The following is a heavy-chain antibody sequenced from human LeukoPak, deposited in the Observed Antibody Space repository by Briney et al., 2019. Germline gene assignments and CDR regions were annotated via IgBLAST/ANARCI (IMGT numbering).Heavy chain of an antibody. D-gene: IGHD2-15*01. Sequence: SETLSLTCAVYGGSFSGYYWSWIRQPPGKGLEWIGEINHSGSTNYNPSLKSRVTISVDTSKNQFSLKLSSVTAADTAVYYCARRSGEYYYYMDVWGKGTTVTVSS. CDR2: INHSGST. V-gene: IGHV4-34*01. CDR1: GGSFSGYY. CDR3: ARRSGEYYYYMDV. J-gene: IGHJ6*03.